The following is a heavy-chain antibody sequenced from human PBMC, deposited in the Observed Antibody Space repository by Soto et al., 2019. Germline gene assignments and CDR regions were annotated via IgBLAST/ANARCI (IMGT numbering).Heavy chain of an antibody. CDR1: GFTFSSYS. J-gene: IGHJ4*02. CDR3: AREAGDGYNYWLDY. Sequence: GGSLRLSCAASGFTFSSYSMNWVRQAPGKGLEWVSSISSSSSYIYYADSVKGRFTISRDNAKNSLYLQMNSLRAEDTAVYYCAREAGDGYNYWLDYWGQGTLVTVSS. CDR2: ISSSSSYI. D-gene: IGHD5-12*01. V-gene: IGHV3-21*01.